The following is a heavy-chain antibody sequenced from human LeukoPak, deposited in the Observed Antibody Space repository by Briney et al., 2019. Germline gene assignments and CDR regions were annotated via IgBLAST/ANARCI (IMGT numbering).Heavy chain of an antibody. D-gene: IGHD6-13*01. CDR3: ARDLLLAAAGAGPFDY. V-gene: IGHV1-69*04. CDR2: IIPILGIA. CDR1: GGTFSSYA. J-gene: IGHJ4*02. Sequence: GASVKVSCKASGGTFSSYAISWVRQAPGQGLEWMGRIIPILGIANYAQKFQGRVTITADKSTSTAYMELSSLRSEDTAVYYCARDLLLAAAGAGPFDYWGQGTLVTVSS.